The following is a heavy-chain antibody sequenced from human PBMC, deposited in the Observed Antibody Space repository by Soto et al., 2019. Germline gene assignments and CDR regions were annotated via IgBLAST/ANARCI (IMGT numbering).Heavy chain of an antibody. CDR2: IDPSDSYT. D-gene: IGHD3-22*01. Sequence: PGESLKISCKGSGYSFTSYWIGWVRQMPGKGLEWMGRIDPSDSYTNYSPSFQGHVTISADKSISTAYLQWSGLKASDTAMYYCARTLYYDSRGGAFDIWGQGTMVTVSS. J-gene: IGHJ3*02. V-gene: IGHV5-10-1*01. CDR3: ARTLYYDSRGGAFDI. CDR1: GYSFTSYW.